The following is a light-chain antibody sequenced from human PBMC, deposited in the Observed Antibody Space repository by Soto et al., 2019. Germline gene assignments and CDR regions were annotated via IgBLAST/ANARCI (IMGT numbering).Light chain of an antibody. CDR1: QSVSSY. V-gene: IGKV3-11*01. Sequence: EIVLTQSPATLSLSPGERATLSCRASQSVSSYLVWYQQKPGQAPRLLIYDASSRATGIPARFSGSGSGTDFTLTISSLEPEDFGVYYCQQRSNWPPWTFGQGTKVEIK. CDR2: DAS. J-gene: IGKJ1*01. CDR3: QQRSNWPPWT.